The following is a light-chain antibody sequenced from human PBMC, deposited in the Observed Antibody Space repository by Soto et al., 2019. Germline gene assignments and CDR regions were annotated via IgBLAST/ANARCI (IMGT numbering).Light chain of an antibody. V-gene: IGKV3-20*01. CDR3: QQYGSSGT. J-gene: IGKJ1*01. CDR1: QSVNRS. CDR2: GAS. Sequence: EIMMTQSPATLSVFPGERATLSCRASQSVNRSLAWYQQKPGQAPRLLINGASIRATGIPDRFSGSGSGTDFTLTISRLEPEDFAVYYCQQYGSSGTFGQGTKVDIK.